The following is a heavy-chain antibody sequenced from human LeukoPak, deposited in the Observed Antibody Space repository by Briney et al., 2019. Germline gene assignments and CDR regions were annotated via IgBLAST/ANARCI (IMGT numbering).Heavy chain of an antibody. J-gene: IGHJ4*02. CDR1: GFTFSSYA. CDR2: ISASGGST. V-gene: IGHV3-23*01. Sequence: GGSLRLSCAASGFTFSSYAMNWVRQAPGKGMEWVSTISASGGSTYYFVKGRFTISRDNSKNTLYLQMNSLRAEDTAVYYCAKGYCSSTNCKESFFDYWGQGTLVTVSS. D-gene: IGHD2-2*01. CDR3: AKGYCSSTNCKESFFDY.